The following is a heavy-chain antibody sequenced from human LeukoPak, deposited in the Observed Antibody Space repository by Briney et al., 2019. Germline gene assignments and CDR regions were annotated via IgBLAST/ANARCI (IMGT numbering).Heavy chain of an antibody. CDR2: ISVYNGNT. V-gene: IGHV1-18*01. Sequence: ASXXXXXKASGYTFINYDXSWVRXAPGQGLXWXGWISVYNGNTNYAQKLQGRVTMTTDTSTSTAYMELRSLRSDDTAVYYCAVVAAAGGGEHYFDYWGQGTLVTISS. CDR1: GYTFINYD. D-gene: IGHD2-2*01. J-gene: IGHJ4*02. CDR3: AVVAAAGGGEHYFDY.